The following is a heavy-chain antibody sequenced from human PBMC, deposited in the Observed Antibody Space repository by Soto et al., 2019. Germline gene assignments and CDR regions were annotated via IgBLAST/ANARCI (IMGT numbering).Heavy chain of an antibody. CDR3: ARDLDYDFWSGYYSEPYYYYGMDV. D-gene: IGHD3-3*01. Sequence: ASVKVSCKASGYTFTSYAMHWVRQAPGQRLEWMGWINAGNGNTKYSQKFQGRVTITRDTSASTAYMELSSLRSEDTAVYYCARDLDYDFWSGYYSEPYYYYGMDVWGQGTTVTVSS. CDR1: GYTFTSYA. J-gene: IGHJ6*02. V-gene: IGHV1-3*01. CDR2: INAGNGNT.